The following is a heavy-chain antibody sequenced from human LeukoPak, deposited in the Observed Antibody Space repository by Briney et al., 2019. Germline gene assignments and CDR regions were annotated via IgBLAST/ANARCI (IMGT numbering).Heavy chain of an antibody. D-gene: IGHD6-13*01. J-gene: IGHJ4*02. V-gene: IGHV5-51*01. CDR1: GSSFTNSW. Sequence: KHGESLQISCKGAGSSFTNSWIGWVRQLPGKGLEWMGIIYPGDSDTRYSPSFQGQVTISADKSISTAYLQWSSLKASDTAMYYCARLTKRTSWCDYWGQGTLVTVSS. CDR2: IYPGDSDT. CDR3: ARLTKRTSWCDY.